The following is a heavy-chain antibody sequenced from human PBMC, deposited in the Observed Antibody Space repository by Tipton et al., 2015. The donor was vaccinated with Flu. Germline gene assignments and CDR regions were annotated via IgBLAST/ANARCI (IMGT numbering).Heavy chain of an antibody. CDR3: AIPALYGGIDY. CDR2: ISNDGTTK. Sequence: RSLRLSCAGSLFSFNNYAMFWVRQAPGKGLEWVAVISNDGTTKDYPVSLKDRFTISRDNSRNTVYLQVNSLGVEDTTVYYWAIPALYGGIDYWGQGAWVTVST. D-gene: IGHD4-23*01. CDR1: LFSFNNYA. V-gene: IGHV3-30*04. J-gene: IGHJ4*02.